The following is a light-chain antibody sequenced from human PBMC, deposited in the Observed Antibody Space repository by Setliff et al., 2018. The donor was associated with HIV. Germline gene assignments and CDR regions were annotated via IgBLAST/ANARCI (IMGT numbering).Light chain of an antibody. J-gene: IGLJ2*01. CDR2: SFT. CDR1: SSNIGAGFD. Sequence: QSALTQPPSVSGAPGQRVTISCTGSSSNIGAGFDVHWYQQFPGTAPKLLIYSFTNRPSGVPDRFSGSKSGTSASLAIAGLQAEDEADYYCSSYTSTRALLFGGGTKVTVL. V-gene: IGLV1-40*01. CDR3: SSYTSTRALL.